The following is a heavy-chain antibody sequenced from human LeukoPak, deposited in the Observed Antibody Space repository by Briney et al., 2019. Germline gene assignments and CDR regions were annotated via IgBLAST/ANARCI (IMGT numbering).Heavy chain of an antibody. CDR1: GGSISSSSYY. Sequence: PETLSLTCTVSGGSISSSSYYWGWIRQPPGKGLEWIGSIYYSGSTYYNPSLKSRVTISVDTSKNQFSLKLSSVTAADTAVYYCARADGGSYESRYYYYMDVWGKGTTVTVSS. CDR3: ARADGGSYESRYYYYMDV. CDR2: IYYSGST. V-gene: IGHV4-39*07. D-gene: IGHD1-26*01. J-gene: IGHJ6*03.